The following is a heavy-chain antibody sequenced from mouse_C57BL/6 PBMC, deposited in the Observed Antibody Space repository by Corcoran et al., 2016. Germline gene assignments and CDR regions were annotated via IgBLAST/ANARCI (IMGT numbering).Heavy chain of an antibody. CDR3: ARFESNSYFDY. V-gene: IGHV1-19*01. CDR1: GYTFTDYY. CDR2: INPYNGGT. D-gene: IGHD2-5*01. Sequence: EVQLQQSGPVLVKPGASVKMSCKASGYTFTDYYMNWVKQSHGKSLEWIGVINPYNGGTSYNQKFKGKATLTVDKSSSTAYMELNSLTSEDSAVYYCARFESNSYFDYWRQGTTLTVSS. J-gene: IGHJ2*01.